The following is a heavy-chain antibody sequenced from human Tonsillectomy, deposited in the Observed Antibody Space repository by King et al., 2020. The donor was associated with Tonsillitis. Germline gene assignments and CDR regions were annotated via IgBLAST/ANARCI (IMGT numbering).Heavy chain of an antibody. CDR3: ARGGSLRYFDY. J-gene: IGHJ4*02. D-gene: IGHD5/OR15-5a*01. CDR1: GGSISSSAYF. CDR2: VYYSGST. V-gene: IGHV4-39*01. Sequence: LQLQESGPGLVKPSETLSLTCTVSGGSISSSAYFWDWIRQPPGKGLEWIGSVYYSGSTDYNPSLKSRVTISVDTSKSQFSLKLRSVTAADTAEYYCARGGSLRYFDYWGQGTLVTVSS.